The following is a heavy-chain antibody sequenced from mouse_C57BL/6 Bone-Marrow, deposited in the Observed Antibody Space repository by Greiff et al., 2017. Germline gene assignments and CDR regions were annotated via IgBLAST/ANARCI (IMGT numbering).Heavy chain of an antibody. J-gene: IGHJ2*01. CDR1: GYAFSSSW. D-gene: IGHD1-1*01. CDR3: ARGATTVGSSYY. CDR2: IYPGDGDT. V-gene: IGHV1-82*01. Sequence: QVQLQQSGPELVKPGASVKISCKASGYAFSSSWMNWVKQRPGKGLEWIGRIYPGDGDTNYNGKFKGTATLSADKSSSTAYMQLSSLTSAYTAVDFCARGATTVGSSYYWGQGTTLTVSS.